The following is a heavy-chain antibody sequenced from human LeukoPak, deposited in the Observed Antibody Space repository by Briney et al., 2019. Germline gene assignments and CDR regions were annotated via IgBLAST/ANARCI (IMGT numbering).Heavy chain of an antibody. Sequence: PGGSLRLSCAASGFTFSNAWMSWVRQAPGKGLEWVGRIKSKTDGGTTDYAAPVKGRFTISRDDSKNTLYLQMNSLKTEDTAVYYCTTDPFLTMVRGARDAFDIWGQGTMVTVSS. D-gene: IGHD3-10*01. V-gene: IGHV3-15*01. CDR2: IKSKTDGGTT. J-gene: IGHJ3*02. CDR1: GFTFSNAW. CDR3: TTDPFLTMVRGARDAFDI.